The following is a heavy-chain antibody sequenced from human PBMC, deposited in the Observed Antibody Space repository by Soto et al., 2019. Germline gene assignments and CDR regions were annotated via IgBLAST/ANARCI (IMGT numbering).Heavy chain of an antibody. D-gene: IGHD4-17*01. V-gene: IGHV3-23*01. CDR2: GGSGGSR. CDR3: VKFRGRDYPYSYMDV. CDR1: GFTFSTYG. J-gene: IGHJ6*03. Sequence: DVQLFESGGGLVQWGGSLRLSCVTSGFTFSTYGMTWVRQAPGKGLEWVSYGGSGGSRYYAESVKGRFTISRDNSKNTLSLEMNSLRAEDTATYYCVKFRGRDYPYSYMDVWGKGTKVTVSS.